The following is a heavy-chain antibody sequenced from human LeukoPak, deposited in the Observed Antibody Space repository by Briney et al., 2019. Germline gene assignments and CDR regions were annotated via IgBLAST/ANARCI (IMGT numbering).Heavy chain of an antibody. CDR1: GYTLTELS. V-gene: IGHV1-24*01. D-gene: IGHD3-16*01. CDR3: ATESFWGTKERSDAFDI. Sequence: ASVRVSCKVSGYTLTELSMHWVRQAPGKGLEWMGGFDPEDGETIYAQKFQGRVTMTEDTSTDTAYMELSRLRSEDTAVYDCATESFWGTKERSDAFDIWGQGTMVTVSS. J-gene: IGHJ3*02. CDR2: FDPEDGET.